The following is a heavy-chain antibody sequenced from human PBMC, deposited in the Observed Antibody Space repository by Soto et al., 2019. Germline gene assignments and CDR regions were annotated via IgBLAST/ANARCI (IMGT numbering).Heavy chain of an antibody. CDR1: GYRFTGYE. CDR2: INPKSGAT. V-gene: IGHV1-2*02. J-gene: IGHJ6*02. D-gene: IGHD2-21*02. CDR3: AKSNYGGDDYFQYGLDV. Sequence: QVQLVHSGAEVKKPGASLKVSCKASGYRFTGYELHWVRQAPGQGLQWMGWINPKSGATDYAQKFQGRVTMTREMSTKTAYLELSGLSSDATADDTAVYYCAKSNYGGDDYFQYGLDVWGQGTTVTVSS.